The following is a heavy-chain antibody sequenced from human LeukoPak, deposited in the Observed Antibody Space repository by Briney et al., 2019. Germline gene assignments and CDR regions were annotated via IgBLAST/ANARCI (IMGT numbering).Heavy chain of an antibody. V-gene: IGHV3-23*01. J-gene: IGHJ4*02. CDR3: ASLYCSRGSCYVDY. D-gene: IGHD2-15*01. CDR1: GFTFSSYA. Sequence: GGSLRLSCAASGFTFSSYAMSWVRQAPGKELEWVSAISGSGGSTYYADSVKGRFTISRDNSKNTLYLQMNSLRAEDTAVYYCASLYCSRGSCYVDYWGQGSLVTVSS. CDR2: ISGSGGST.